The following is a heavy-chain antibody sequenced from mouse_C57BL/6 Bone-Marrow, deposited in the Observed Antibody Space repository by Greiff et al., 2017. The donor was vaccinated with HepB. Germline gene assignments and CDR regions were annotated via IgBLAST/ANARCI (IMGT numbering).Heavy chain of an antibody. V-gene: IGHV5-4*01. CDR3: ARDYCNGGWFAY. J-gene: IGHJ3*01. CDR2: ISDGGSYT. D-gene: IGHD2-1*01. CDR1: GFTFSSYA. Sequence: VQLQESGGGPVKPGGSLKLSCAASGFTFSSYAMSWVRQTPEKRLEWVATISDGGSYTYYPDNVKGRFTITRDNAKNKLYLQMSHLKSEDTAMYYCARDYCNGGWFAYWGQGTLVTVSA.